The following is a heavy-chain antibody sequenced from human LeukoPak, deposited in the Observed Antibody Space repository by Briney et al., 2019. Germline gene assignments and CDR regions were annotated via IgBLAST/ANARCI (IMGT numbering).Heavy chain of an antibody. Sequence: PGGSLRLSCAASGFTFSSYAMSWVRQAPGKGLEWVSAISGSGGSTYYADSVKGRFTIFRDNSKNTLYLQMNSLRAEDTAVYYCAKDEVVAGTAILDHWGQGTLVTVSS. D-gene: IGHD6-19*01. CDR1: GFTFSSYA. CDR2: ISGSGGST. J-gene: IGHJ4*02. CDR3: AKDEVVAGTAILDH. V-gene: IGHV3-23*01.